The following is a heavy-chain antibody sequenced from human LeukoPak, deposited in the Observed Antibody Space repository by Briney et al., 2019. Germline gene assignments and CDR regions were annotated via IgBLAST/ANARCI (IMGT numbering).Heavy chain of an antibody. CDR1: GGSISSYY. CDR2: IYYSGST. J-gene: IGHJ5*02. D-gene: IGHD4-11*01. CDR3: AIQERDWFDP. V-gene: IGHV4-59*01. Sequence: PSETLSLTCTVSGGSISSYYWSWIRRPPGKGLEWIGYIYYSGSTNYNPSLKSRVTISVDTSKNQFSLKLSSVTAADTAVYYCAIQERDWFDPWGQGTLVTVSS.